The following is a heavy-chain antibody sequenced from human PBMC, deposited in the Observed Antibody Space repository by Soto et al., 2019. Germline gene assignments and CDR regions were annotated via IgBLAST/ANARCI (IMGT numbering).Heavy chain of an antibody. V-gene: IGHV1-46*03. CDR2: INPSNST. Sequence: QVQLVQSGAAVKKPGASVKVSCKASGYTFTSYYMHWVRQAPGQGLEWMGIINPSNSTTYAQKFQGRVNMTRDTSTSTVYMELSSLRSEDTAVYYCARVYGSGGSCYSIDYWGQGTLVTVSS. J-gene: IGHJ4*02. D-gene: IGHD2-15*01. CDR3: ARVYGSGGSCYSIDY. CDR1: GYTFTSYY.